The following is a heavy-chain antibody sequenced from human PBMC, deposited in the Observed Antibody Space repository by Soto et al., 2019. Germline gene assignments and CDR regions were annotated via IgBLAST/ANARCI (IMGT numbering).Heavy chain of an antibody. V-gene: IGHV3-48*01. CDR2: ISSSSSTI. CDR3: ARGFGTPAAMLNYYYYYMDV. CDR1: GFTFSSYS. J-gene: IGHJ6*03. Sequence: PGPSLRRSCAASGFTFSSYSMNWVRQAPGKGLEWVLYISSSSSTIYYADSVKGRFTISRDNAKNSLYLQMNSLRAEDTAVYYCARGFGTPAAMLNYYYYYMDVWGRGTTVTVSS. D-gene: IGHD2-2*01.